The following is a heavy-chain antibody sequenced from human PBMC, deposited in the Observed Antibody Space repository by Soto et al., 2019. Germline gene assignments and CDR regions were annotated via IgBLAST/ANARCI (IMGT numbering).Heavy chain of an antibody. CDR1: GLTFSTFV. CDR3: VRDRDGYNF. CDR2: INSDGSDT. Sequence: EVQLVESGGGLVQPGGSLRLSCAASGLTFSTFVMHWVRQAPGKGLVWVSRINSDGSDTRYADSVKGRFTISRDNARNTLDLQMSSLRAEDTAVYFCVRDRDGYNFWGQGTMVTVSS. V-gene: IGHV3-74*01. J-gene: IGHJ3*01. D-gene: IGHD5-12*01.